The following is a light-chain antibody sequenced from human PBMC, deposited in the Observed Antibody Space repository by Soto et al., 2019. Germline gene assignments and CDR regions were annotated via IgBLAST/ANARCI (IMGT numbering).Light chain of an antibody. CDR3: HPYGYTLPNT. J-gene: IGKJ2*01. CDR2: DAS. CDR1: QSISSR. Sequence: EIVLTQSPGTLSLSPGEGATLSCRASQSISSRLAWYQQKPGQAPRLLIYDASNRATGIPDRFSGSGSGADFTLTISRLEPEDFSVYYCHPYGYTLPNTFGQGTKLEIK. V-gene: IGKV3-20*01.